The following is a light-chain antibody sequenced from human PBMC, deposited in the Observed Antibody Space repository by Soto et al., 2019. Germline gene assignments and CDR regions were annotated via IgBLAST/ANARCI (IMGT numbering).Light chain of an antibody. Sequence: EIVMTQSPATLSVSPGERATLSCRASQSVSSNLAWYQQKPGQAPRLLIYGASIRATGIPARFSGSGSGTEFTLTNSSLQSEDFAVYYCQQYNNWPPLTFGGGTKVEIK. V-gene: IGKV3D-15*01. CDR3: QQYNNWPPLT. CDR2: GAS. CDR1: QSVSSN. J-gene: IGKJ4*01.